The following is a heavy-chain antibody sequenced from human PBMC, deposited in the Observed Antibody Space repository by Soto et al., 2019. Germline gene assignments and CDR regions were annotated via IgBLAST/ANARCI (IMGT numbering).Heavy chain of an antibody. CDR1: GASFSDANYY. V-gene: IGHV4-39*02. Sequence: PSETLSLTCIVSGASFSDANYYWVWIRQPPGEGLEWIGSFYYDGRTYYNASLKSRVTISVDTSKNHFSLMLTSVTAADTAVYYCARRSQIVVAPTWGQGTLVTVSS. CDR2: FYYDGRT. CDR3: ARRSQIVVAPT. D-gene: IGHD2-15*01. J-gene: IGHJ4*02.